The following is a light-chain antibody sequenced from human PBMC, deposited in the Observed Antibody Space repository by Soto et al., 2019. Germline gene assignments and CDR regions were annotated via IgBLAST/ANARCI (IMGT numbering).Light chain of an antibody. CDR3: QQSYSWT. Sequence: DIQMTQSPSSLSASVGDRVTITCRASQSISSYLNWYQQKPGKAPKLLINAASSLQSGVPSRFSGSGSGTDFTLTISSLQPEDFATYYCQQSYSWTFGQGTKVEIK. J-gene: IGKJ1*01. CDR2: AAS. V-gene: IGKV1-39*01. CDR1: QSISSY.